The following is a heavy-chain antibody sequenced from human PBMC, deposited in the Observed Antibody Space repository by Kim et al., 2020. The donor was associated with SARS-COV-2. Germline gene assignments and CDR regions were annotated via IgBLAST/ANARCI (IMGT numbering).Heavy chain of an antibody. CDR3: ARDNYGPALDY. J-gene: IGHJ4*02. CDR2: ISSSSSTI. D-gene: IGHD4-17*01. Sequence: GGSLRLSCAASGFTFSSYSMNWVRQAPGKGLEWVSYISSSSSTIYYADSVKGRFTISRDNAKNSLYLQMNSLRDDDTAVYYCARDNYGPALDYWGQGTLVTVSS. V-gene: IGHV3-48*02. CDR1: GFTFSSYS.